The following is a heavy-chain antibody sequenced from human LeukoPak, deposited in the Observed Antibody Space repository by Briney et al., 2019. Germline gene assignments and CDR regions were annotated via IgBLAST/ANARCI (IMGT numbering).Heavy chain of an antibody. CDR1: GFTFSSYS. Sequence: GGSLRLSCAASGFTFSSYSMNWVRQAPGKGLEWVSSISSSSSYIYYADSVKGRFTISRDNAKNSLYLQMNSLRAEDTAVYYCARDAPSIAAAGQKIDYWGQGTLVTVSS. D-gene: IGHD6-13*01. V-gene: IGHV3-21*01. CDR3: ARDAPSIAAAGQKIDY. CDR2: ISSSSSYI. J-gene: IGHJ4*02.